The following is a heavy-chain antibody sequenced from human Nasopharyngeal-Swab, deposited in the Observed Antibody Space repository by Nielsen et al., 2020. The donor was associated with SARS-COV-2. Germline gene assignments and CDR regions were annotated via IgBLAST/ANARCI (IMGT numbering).Heavy chain of an antibody. J-gene: IGHJ4*02. CDR1: GFTFTDYW. Sequence: GESLKICCTVSGFTFTDYWMHWLRQSPGKGPVWLSRIDNDGSSTTYADSVRGRFTISRDNARNTLFLQLHSLRAEDTAVYYCARESYSWSWYGPDYWGQGTQVTVSS. D-gene: IGHD1-26*01. CDR2: IDNDGSST. V-gene: IGHV3-74*03. CDR3: ARESYSWSWYGPDY.